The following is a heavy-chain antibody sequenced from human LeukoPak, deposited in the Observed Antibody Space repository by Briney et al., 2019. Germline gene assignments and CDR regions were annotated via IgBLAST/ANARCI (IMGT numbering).Heavy chain of an antibody. CDR2: ISSSGSTI. CDR3: ARENVDYVFWSGRIRYYFDY. Sequence: GGSLRLSCAASGFTFSSYWMSWVRQAPGKGLEWVSYISSSGSTIYYADSVKGRFTISRDNAKNSLYLQMNSLRAEDTAVYYCARENVDYVFWSGRIRYYFDYWGQGTLVTVSS. V-gene: IGHV3-48*04. CDR1: GFTFSSYW. D-gene: IGHD3-3*01. J-gene: IGHJ4*02.